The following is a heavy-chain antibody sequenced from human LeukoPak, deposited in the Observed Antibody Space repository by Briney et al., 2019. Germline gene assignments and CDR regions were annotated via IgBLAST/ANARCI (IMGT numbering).Heavy chain of an antibody. J-gene: IGHJ4*02. Sequence: GGSLRLSCAASGFNFNDYGMHWVRQAPGKGLEWVAIIWHDGNNKYYADSVRGRFTISRDHSKNTLYLEMNSLRAEDTAVYYCARDGAYSYTYWGQGTLVIVSS. CDR2: IWHDGNNK. D-gene: IGHD5-18*01. CDR3: ARDGAYSYTY. CDR1: GFNFNDYG. V-gene: IGHV3-33*01.